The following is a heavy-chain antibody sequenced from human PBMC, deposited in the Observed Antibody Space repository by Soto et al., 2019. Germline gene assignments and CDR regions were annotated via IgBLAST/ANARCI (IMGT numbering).Heavy chain of an antibody. V-gene: IGHV1-18*01. Sequence: ASVKVSCKASGYTFTSYGISWVRQAPGQGLEWMGWISAYNGNTNYAQKLQGRVTMTTDTSTSTAYMELRSLRSDDTAVYYCANTYYRALVGVGFDPWGQGTLVTVSS. CDR1: GYTFTSYG. J-gene: IGHJ5*02. D-gene: IGHD2-15*01. CDR3: ANTYYRALVGVGFDP. CDR2: ISAYNGNT.